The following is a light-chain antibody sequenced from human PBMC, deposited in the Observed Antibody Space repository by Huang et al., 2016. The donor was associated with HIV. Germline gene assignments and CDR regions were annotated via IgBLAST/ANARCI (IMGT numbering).Light chain of an antibody. J-gene: IGKJ1*01. V-gene: IGKV3-15*01. CDR2: GAS. CDR3: QQYNNWPPGT. CDR1: QSVSSN. Sequence: EIVLTQSPATLSVSPGERATLSCRASQSVSSNLAWYQQKPGQAPRLVIYGASTRAAGIPARFSGSGSGTEFTLTISSRQSEDFAFYYCQQYNNWPPGTFGQGTKVEIK.